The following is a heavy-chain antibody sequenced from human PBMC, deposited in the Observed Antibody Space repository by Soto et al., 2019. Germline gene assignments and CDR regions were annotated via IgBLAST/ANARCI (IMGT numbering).Heavy chain of an antibody. CDR2: IYYSGST. D-gene: IGHD2-2*01. V-gene: IGHV4-39*01. CDR1: GGSISSSSYY. CDR3: ARQPYCSSTTCYPSSTWFDP. Sequence: QLQLQESGPGLVKPSETLSLTCTVSGGSISSSSYYWGWIRQPPGKGLELIGSIYYSGSTYYNPSLKSRVTISVDTSKNQFSLKLSSVPAADTAVYYCARQPYCSSTTCYPSSTWFDPWGQGTLVTVS. J-gene: IGHJ5*02.